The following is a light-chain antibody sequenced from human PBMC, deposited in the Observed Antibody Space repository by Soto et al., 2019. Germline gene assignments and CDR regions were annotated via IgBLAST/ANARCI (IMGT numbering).Light chain of an antibody. Sequence: QSVLTQPPSASGSPGQSVTISCTGTSSDVGGYNCVSWYHQHPGKAPKLMIYEVTKRPSGVPDRFSGSKSGNTASLTVSGLQAEDEADYYCSSYAGSNNYVFGTGTKVTVL. CDR1: SSDVGGYNC. CDR3: SSYAGSNNYV. V-gene: IGLV2-8*01. CDR2: EVT. J-gene: IGLJ1*01.